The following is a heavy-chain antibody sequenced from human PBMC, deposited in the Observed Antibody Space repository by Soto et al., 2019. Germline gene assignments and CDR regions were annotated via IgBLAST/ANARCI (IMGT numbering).Heavy chain of an antibody. CDR2: ISGGGGST. V-gene: IGHV3-23*01. D-gene: IGHD1-26*01. CDR1: GXAVSRSA. J-gene: IGHJ4*02. CDR3: ARVPALYSGSSYFDY. Sequence: GSLRLFCAASGXAVSRSAMSWVRQAPGEGLEWVSSISGGGGSTYYADSVKGRFTISRDNSTNTLYVQMNSLRAEDTAVYYCARVPALYSGSSYFDYWGQGTLGTVSS.